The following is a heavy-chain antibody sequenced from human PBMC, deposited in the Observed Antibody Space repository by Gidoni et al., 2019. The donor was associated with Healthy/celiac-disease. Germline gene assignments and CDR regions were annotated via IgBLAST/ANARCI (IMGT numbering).Heavy chain of an antibody. Sequence: EVQLVESGGGLVKPGGSLTLSCAASGFPFLSIGINVVRQAPGKGLGWVSSISSSSSYIYYADSVKGRFTISRDNAKNSLYLQMNSLRAEDTAVYYCARDLSRVEWELTGGDFTYYFDYWGQGTLVTVSS. J-gene: IGHJ4*02. CDR3: ARDLSRVEWELTGGDFTYYFDY. CDR1: GFPFLSIG. V-gene: IGHV3-21*01. D-gene: IGHD1-26*01. CDR2: ISSSSSYI.